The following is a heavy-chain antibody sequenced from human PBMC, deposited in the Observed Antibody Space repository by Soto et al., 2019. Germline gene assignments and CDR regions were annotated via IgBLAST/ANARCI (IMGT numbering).Heavy chain of an antibody. V-gene: IGHV3-48*03. CDR1: GFTFSSYE. J-gene: IGHJ4*02. CDR2: ISSSGSTI. D-gene: IGHD2-15*01. CDR3: AREGADGGTHRSYYFDY. Sequence: EVQLVESGGGLVQPGGSLRLSCAASGFTFSSYEMNWVRQAPGKGLEWVSYISSSGSTIYYADSVQGRFTISRDNAKNSVYVQMNSLRAGDTAVYYCAREGADGGTHRSYYFDYWGQGTLVTVSS.